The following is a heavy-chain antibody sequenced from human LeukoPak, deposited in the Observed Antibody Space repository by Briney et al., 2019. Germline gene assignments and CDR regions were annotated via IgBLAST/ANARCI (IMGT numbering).Heavy chain of an antibody. CDR2: MNPNSGNT. Sequence: ASVKVSCKASGYTFTSYDINWVRQATGQGLEWMGWMNPNSGNTGYAQKVQGRVALTTDTSTKTAYMELWNLRSDDTAVYYCARGLDYWGRGTLVTVSS. V-gene: IGHV1-8*01. CDR3: ARGLDY. CDR1: GYTFTSYD. J-gene: IGHJ4*02.